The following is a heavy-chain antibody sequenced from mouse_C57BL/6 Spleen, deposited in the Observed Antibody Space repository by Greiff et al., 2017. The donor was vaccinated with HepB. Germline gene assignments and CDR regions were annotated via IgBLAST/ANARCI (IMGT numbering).Heavy chain of an antibody. Sequence: EVKLVESGGGLVKPGGSLKLSCAASGFTFSSYTMSWVRQTPEKRLEWVATISGGGGNTYYPDSVKGRVTISRDNAKTTLYLQMSRLMSEDTALYYCARQGMIRAWFAYWGQGTLVTVSA. J-gene: IGHJ3*01. CDR3: ARQGMIRAWFAY. D-gene: IGHD2-4*01. CDR1: GFTFSSYT. V-gene: IGHV5-9*01. CDR2: ISGGGGNT.